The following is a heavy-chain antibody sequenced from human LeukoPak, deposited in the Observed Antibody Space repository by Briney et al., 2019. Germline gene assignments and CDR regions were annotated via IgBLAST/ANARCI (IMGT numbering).Heavy chain of an antibody. V-gene: IGHV1-46*01. J-gene: IGHJ3*01. CDR3: ARIRDGYNDAYDL. CDR1: GYTFTNSY. Sequence: ASVKVSCKASGYTFTNSYVHWVRQAPGQVLEWMGLINPDGGNTNYAQNFQGRVTLTRDTSTSTVYMELSSLRSEDTAIYYCARIRDGYNDAYDLWGQGTVVTVPS. D-gene: IGHD5-24*01. CDR2: INPDGGNT.